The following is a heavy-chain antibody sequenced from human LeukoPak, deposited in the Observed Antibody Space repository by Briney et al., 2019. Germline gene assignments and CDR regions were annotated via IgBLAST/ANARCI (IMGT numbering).Heavy chain of an antibody. CDR3: ARDRGYYYGSGTYWD. Sequence: SETLSLTCTVSGGSISSYYWSWIRQPPGKGLEWLGYIYYSGSTYYNPSLKSRVTISVDTSKNQFSLKLSSVTAADTAVYYCARDRGYYYGSGTYWDWGQGTLVTVSS. V-gene: IGHV4-59*12. J-gene: IGHJ4*02. D-gene: IGHD3-10*01. CDR1: GGSISSYY. CDR2: IYYSGST.